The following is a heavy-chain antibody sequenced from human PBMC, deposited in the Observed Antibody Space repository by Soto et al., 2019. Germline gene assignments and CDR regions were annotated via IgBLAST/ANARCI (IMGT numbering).Heavy chain of an antibody. Sequence: PSETLSLTCSVSGDSINSYYWSWIRQPPGKGLEWIGYIYYSGNTKYNPSLKSRVTISIDMSNDQFSLKVTSVTAADTAVYYCARFSYSGSYRPFGLSEPAIWGQGTPVTVS. V-gene: IGHV4-59*08. J-gene: IGHJ4*02. CDR3: ARFSYSGSYRPFGLSEPAI. CDR1: GDSINSYY. D-gene: IGHD1-26*01. CDR2: IYYSGNT.